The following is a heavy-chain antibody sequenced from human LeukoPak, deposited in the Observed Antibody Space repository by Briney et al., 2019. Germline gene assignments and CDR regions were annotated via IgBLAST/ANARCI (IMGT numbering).Heavy chain of an antibody. CDR2: ISASGAVP. V-gene: IGHV3-11*04. Sequence: GSLRLSCAASGFRFDSFYMGWIRQVPGKGLDYIALISASGAVPYYAESVKGRFTISRDNAKNSVSLQMNSLSADDTAVYYCARSLIVASEDYWGQGTLVTVAS. J-gene: IGHJ4*02. CDR1: GFRFDSFY. D-gene: IGHD3-22*01. CDR3: ARSLIVASEDY.